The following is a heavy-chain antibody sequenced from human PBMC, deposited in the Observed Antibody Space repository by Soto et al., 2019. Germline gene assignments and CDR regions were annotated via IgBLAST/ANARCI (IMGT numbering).Heavy chain of an antibody. CDR2: TSYDGSNK. Sequence: QVHLVESGGGVVQPGTSLRLSCVGSGFTFRSYVIHWVRQAPGKGLEWVALTSYDGSNKDYGDSVKGRFTISRDNSRNTVDLKMDSLRREETALYYCARWGTRGGLDVWGQGTLVSVS. D-gene: IGHD3-16*01. CDR1: GFTFRSYV. V-gene: IGHV3-30*19. CDR3: ARWGTRGGLDV. J-gene: IGHJ1*01.